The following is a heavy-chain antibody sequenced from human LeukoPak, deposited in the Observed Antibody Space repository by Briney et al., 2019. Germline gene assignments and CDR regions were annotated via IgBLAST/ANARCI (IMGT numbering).Heavy chain of an antibody. CDR3: AKVRLLWFGDFDY. CDR2: INPNSGGT. Sequence: ASVKVSCKASGYNFTSYYIHWVRQAPGQGLEWMGWINPNSGGTNYAQKFQGRVTMTRDTSITTAYMELSRLTSDDTAVYYCAKVRLLWFGDFDYWGQGTLITVSS. V-gene: IGHV1-2*02. CDR1: GYNFTSYY. J-gene: IGHJ4*02. D-gene: IGHD3-10*01.